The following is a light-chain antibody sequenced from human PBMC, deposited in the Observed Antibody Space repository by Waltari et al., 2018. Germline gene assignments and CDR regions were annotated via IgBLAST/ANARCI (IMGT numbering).Light chain of an antibody. Sequence: DSQMTQSRSTLSASVGDRFTSTCRASQSISNWLAWYQQKPGKAPKLLIYKASTLESGVPSRFSGSGSGTEFTLTISSLQPDDFATYYCQQYNSYSLLTFGGGTKVEIK. CDR1: QSISNW. V-gene: IGKV1-5*03. CDR3: QQYNSYSLLT. J-gene: IGKJ4*01. CDR2: KAS.